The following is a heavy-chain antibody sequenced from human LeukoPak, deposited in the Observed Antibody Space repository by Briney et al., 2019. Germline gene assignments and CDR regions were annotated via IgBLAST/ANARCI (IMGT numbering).Heavy chain of an antibody. CDR1: GGPISSGDYY. V-gene: IGHV4-31*03. D-gene: IGHD5-12*01. CDR2: VYYSGTT. Sequence: PSETLSLTCTVSGGPISSGDYYWSWIRQLQGEGLEWIGYVYYSGTTYYSSSLKSRVTISVETSKNQFSLKLSSVTAADTAVYYCARADDSGYGKFDPWGQGTLVSVSS. J-gene: IGHJ5*02. CDR3: ARADDSGYGKFDP.